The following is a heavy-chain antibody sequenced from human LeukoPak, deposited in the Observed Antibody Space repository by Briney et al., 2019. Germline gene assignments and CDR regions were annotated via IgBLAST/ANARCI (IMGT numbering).Heavy chain of an antibody. CDR3: AKGGITMIVVVITQTTYYFDY. CDR2: ISSSGSTI. D-gene: IGHD3-22*01. CDR1: GFTSSDYY. V-gene: IGHV3-11*04. Sequence: PGGSLRLSCAASGFTSSDYYMSRIRQAPGKGLEWVSYISSSGSTIYYADSVKGRFTISRDNAKNSLYLQMNSLRAEDTAVYYCAKGGITMIVVVITQTTYYFDYWGQGTLVTVSS. J-gene: IGHJ4*02.